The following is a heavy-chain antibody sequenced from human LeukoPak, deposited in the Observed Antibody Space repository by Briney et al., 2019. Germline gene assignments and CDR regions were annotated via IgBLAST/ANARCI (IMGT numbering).Heavy chain of an antibody. CDR1: GGSFSGYY. CDR3: ARGGLYGRGFGY. J-gene: IGHJ4*02. CDR2: INHSGST. V-gene: IGHV4-34*01. Sequence: PSETLSLTCAVYGGSFSGYYWSWICQPPGKGLEWIGEINHSGSTNYNPSLKSRVTISVDTPKNQFSLKLSSVTAADTAVYYCARGGLYGRGFGYWGQGTLVTVSS. D-gene: IGHD3-16*02.